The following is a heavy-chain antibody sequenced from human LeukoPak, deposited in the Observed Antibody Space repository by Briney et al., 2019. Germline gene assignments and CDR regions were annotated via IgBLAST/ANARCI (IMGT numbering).Heavy chain of an antibody. D-gene: IGHD6-13*01. Sequence: ASVKVSCRASGYTFTGFYMQWVRQAPGQGLEWMGCINPNSGGTNYAQRFQGRVTMTRDTSISTAYVELSSLRSDDTAVYYCAIRVAAVGMGYWGQGTLVTVSS. V-gene: IGHV1-2*02. CDR1: GYTFTGFY. CDR2: INPNSGGT. CDR3: AIRVAAVGMGY. J-gene: IGHJ4*02.